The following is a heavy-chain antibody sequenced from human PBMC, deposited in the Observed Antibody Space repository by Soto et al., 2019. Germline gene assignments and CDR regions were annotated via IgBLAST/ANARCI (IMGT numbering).Heavy chain of an antibody. Sequence: PSETLSLTCAVSGGSITSGGYSWSWIRQPPGKGLECIGYIYHSGYTYYNPSLKSRVTISIDRSKNQFSLKLSSVTAADTAVYYCARVAGTGGHDYYGMDVWGRGTTVTVSS. CDR3: ARVAGTGGHDYYGMDV. D-gene: IGHD1-26*01. J-gene: IGHJ6*02. CDR2: IYHSGYT. V-gene: IGHV4-30-2*01. CDR1: GGSITSGGYS.